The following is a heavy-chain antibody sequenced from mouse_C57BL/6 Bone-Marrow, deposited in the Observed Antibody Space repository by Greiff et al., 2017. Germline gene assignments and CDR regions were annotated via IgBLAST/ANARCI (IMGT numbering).Heavy chain of an antibody. J-gene: IGHJ1*03. CDR2: ISSGSSTI. CDR1: GFTFSDYG. V-gene: IGHV5-17*01. D-gene: IGHD1-1*01. CDR3: ARITTVVATDWYFDV. Sequence: EVKLVESGGGLVKPGGSLKLSCAASGFTFSDYGMHWVRQAPEKGLEWVAYISSGSSTIYYADTVKGRFTISRDNAKNTLFLQMTSLRSEDTAMYYCARITTVVATDWYFDVWGTGTTVTVSS.